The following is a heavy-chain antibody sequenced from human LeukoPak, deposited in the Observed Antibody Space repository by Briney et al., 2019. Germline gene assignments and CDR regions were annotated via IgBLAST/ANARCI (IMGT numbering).Heavy chain of an antibody. D-gene: IGHD3-10*01. V-gene: IGHV3-21*01. J-gene: IGHJ6*03. CDR2: ISSSSSYI. CDR1: GFTFSSYA. CDR3: ASWFGTRYYYYYMDV. Sequence: GGSLRLSCAASGFTFSSYAMSWVRQAPGKGLEWVSSISSSSSYIYYADSVKGRFTISRDNAKNSLYLQMNSLRAEDTAVYYCASWFGTRYYYYYMDVWGKGTTVTVSS.